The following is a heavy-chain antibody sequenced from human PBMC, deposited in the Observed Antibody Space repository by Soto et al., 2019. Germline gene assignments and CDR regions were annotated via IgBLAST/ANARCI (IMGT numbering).Heavy chain of an antibody. V-gene: IGHV4-59*01. CDR2: IYYSGST. Sequence: SETLSLTCTVSGGSISSYYWSWIRQPPGKGLKWIGYIYYSGSTNYNPSLKSRVTISVDTSKNQFSLKLSSVTAADTAVYYCARVKAGPYGYGGDYYYYYMDVWGKGTTVTVSS. D-gene: IGHD5-18*01. J-gene: IGHJ6*03. CDR3: ARVKAGPYGYGGDYYYYYMDV. CDR1: GGSISSYY.